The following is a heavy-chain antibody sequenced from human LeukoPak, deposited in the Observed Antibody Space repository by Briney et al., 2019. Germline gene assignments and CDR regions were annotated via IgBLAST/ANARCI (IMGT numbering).Heavy chain of an antibody. CDR3: ARGLYSYGYRD. J-gene: IGHJ4*02. CDR2: INHSGST. D-gene: IGHD5-18*01. CDR1: GGSFSGYY. V-gene: IGHV4-34*01. Sequence: PSETLSLTCAVYGGSFSGYYWSWIRQPPGRGLEWIGEINHSGSTNYNPSLKSRVTISVDTSKNQFSLKLSSVTAADTAVYYCARGLYSYGYRDWGQGTLVTVSS.